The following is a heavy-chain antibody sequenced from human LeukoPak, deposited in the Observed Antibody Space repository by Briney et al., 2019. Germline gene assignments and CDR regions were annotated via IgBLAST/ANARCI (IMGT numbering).Heavy chain of an antibody. V-gene: IGHV1-2*02. CDR1: GYTFTGYY. CDR3: ASSEYCSSTSCQLGIDY. CDR2: INPNSGGT. J-gene: IGHJ4*02. D-gene: IGHD2-2*01. Sequence: ASVKVSCKASGYTFTGYYMHWVRQAPGQGLEWMGWINPNSGGTNYAQKFQGRVTMTRDTSISTAYMELSRLRSDDTAVYYCASSEYCSSTSCQLGIDYWGQGTLVTVSS.